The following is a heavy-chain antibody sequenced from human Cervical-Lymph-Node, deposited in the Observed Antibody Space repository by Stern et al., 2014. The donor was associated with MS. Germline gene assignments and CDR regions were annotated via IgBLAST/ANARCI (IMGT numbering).Heavy chain of an antibody. J-gene: IGHJ4*02. D-gene: IGHD6-13*01. CDR1: GFSFSRYA. CDR3: ASAYSSSHYYFDY. Sequence: VQLVESGGGVVQPGRSLRLSCAASGFSFSRYAMHWVRQAPGQGLACVALIWYDGSNPYYADSVTGRFTISRDNFKNTLYLQMNSLRAEDTAVYYCASAYSSSHYYFDYWGQGTLVTVSS. V-gene: IGHV3-33*01. CDR2: IWYDGSNP.